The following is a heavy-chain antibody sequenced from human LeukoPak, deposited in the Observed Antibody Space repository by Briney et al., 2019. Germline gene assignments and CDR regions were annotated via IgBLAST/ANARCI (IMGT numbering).Heavy chain of an antibody. CDR3: ARRQQTGGDNGLHNWFDP. D-gene: IGHD2-21*01. V-gene: IGHV4-59*08. CDR1: DGSSSSSS. J-gene: IGHJ5*02. Sequence: SETLSLTCTVSDGSSSSSSWNWIRQPPEKGLEWIGYIYYRGSTKYNPSLESRVTISVDTSKNQISLKLRSVTAADTAIYYCARRQQTGGDNGLHNWFDPWGQGTLVTVSS. CDR2: IYYRGST.